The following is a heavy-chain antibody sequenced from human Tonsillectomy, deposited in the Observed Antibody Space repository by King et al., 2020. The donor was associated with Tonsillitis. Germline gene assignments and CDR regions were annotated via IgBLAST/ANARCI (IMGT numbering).Heavy chain of an antibody. D-gene: IGHD3-10*01. CDR3: ARVPGMIRGVNFDY. J-gene: IGHJ4*02. Sequence: VQLVESGGGLVEPGGSLRLSCAASGFTFNTYDMNWVRQAPGKGLEWVSSISSTSIYIYYAGSMRGRCTISRDNAKNSLYLQMNSLRAEDTAVYYCARVPGMIRGVNFDYWGQGTLVTVSS. CDR1: GFTFNTYD. V-gene: IGHV3-21*01. CDR2: ISSTSIYI.